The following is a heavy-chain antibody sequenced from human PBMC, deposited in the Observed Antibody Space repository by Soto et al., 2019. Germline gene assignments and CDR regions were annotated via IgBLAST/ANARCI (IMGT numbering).Heavy chain of an antibody. CDR3: AREGYTNYYYYGMDV. CDR2: ISSSSSYI. V-gene: IGHV3-21*01. D-gene: IGHD5-12*01. Sequence: PGGSLRLSCAASGFTFSSYSMNWVRQAPGKGLEWVSSISSSSSYIYYADSVKGRFTISRDNAKNSLYLQMNSLRAEDTAVYYCAREGYTNYYYYGMDVWGQGTTVTVSS. CDR1: GFTFSSYS. J-gene: IGHJ6*02.